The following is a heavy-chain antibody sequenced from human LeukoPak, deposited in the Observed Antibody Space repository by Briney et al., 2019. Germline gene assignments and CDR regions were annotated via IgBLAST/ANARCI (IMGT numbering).Heavy chain of an antibody. D-gene: IGHD3-10*01. CDR3: ARGLGSGSYYNGG. J-gene: IGHJ4*02. Sequence: SETLSLTCAVYGGSFSGYYRSWIRQPPGKGLEWIGEINHSGSTNYNPSLKSRVTISVDTSKNQFSLKLNSVTAADTAVYYCARGLGSGSYYNGGWGQGTLVTVSS. V-gene: IGHV4-34*01. CDR1: GGSFSGYY. CDR2: INHSGST.